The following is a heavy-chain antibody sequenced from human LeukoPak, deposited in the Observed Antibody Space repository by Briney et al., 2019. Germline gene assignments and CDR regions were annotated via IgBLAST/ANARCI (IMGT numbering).Heavy chain of an antibody. V-gene: IGHV4-59*08. CDR3: ARHGGESIVAMILHAFDI. D-gene: IGHD5-12*01. CDR1: GGSISSYS. CDR2: IYYSGST. J-gene: IGHJ3*02. Sequence: SETLSLTCTVSGGSISSYSWSWIRQPPGKGLEWIGSIYYSGSTNYNPSLKSRVTMSVDTSKNQFSLKLSSVAAADTAVYYCARHGGESIVAMILHAFDIWGQGTMVTVSS.